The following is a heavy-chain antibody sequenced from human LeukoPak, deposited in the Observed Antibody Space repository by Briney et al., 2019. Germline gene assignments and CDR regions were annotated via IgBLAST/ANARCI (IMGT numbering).Heavy chain of an antibody. CDR1: GGSIRSTTYY. Sequence: SETLSLTCTVSGGSIRSTTYYWGWIRQPPGKGLEWIGDISDRGRTYNNPSLKSRVIISVDTPKNQFSLRLSSVTAADTAVYYCARGYGSGSPDAFDIWGQGTMVTVSS. D-gene: IGHD3-10*01. J-gene: IGHJ3*02. CDR2: ISDRGRT. CDR3: ARGYGSGSPDAFDI. V-gene: IGHV4-39*07.